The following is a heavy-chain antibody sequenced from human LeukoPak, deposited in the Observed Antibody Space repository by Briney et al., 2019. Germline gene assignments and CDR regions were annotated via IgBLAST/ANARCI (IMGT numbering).Heavy chain of an antibody. D-gene: IGHD1-14*01. V-gene: IGHV3-23*01. J-gene: IGHJ5*01. CDR2: TSGSGGST. CDR3: ARNNHYARDS. Sequence: GGSLRLSCAASGFTFSSYAMSWVRQAPGKGLEWVSATSGSGGSTYYADSVKGRFTISRDNSKNTLYLQMNSLRAEDTAVYYCARNNHYARDSWGQGTLVTVSS. CDR1: GFTFSSYA.